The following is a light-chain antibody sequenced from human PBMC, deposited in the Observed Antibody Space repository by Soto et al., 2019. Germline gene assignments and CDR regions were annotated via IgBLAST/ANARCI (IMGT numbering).Light chain of an antibody. Sequence: EIVLTQSPGTLSLSPGERATLSCRASQSVSSSYLAWYQQKPDEPPRLLIYGAFSRATGIPDRFSGRGSVTDFTLTISRLEPEDFAVYYCQQYGRSSFTFGPGNKVDIK. CDR1: QSVSSSY. V-gene: IGKV3-20*01. J-gene: IGKJ3*01. CDR2: GAF. CDR3: QQYGRSSFT.